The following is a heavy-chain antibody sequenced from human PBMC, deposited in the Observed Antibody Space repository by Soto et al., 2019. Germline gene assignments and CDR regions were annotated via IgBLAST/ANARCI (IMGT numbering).Heavy chain of an antibody. CDR2: ISAYNGNT. J-gene: IGHJ6*04. CDR1: GYTFTSSG. Sequence: ASVKVSCKASGYTFTSSGLSWVRQAPGQGLEWMGWISAYNGNTNYAQKLQGRVTMTTDTSTSTAYMELRSLRSDDTAVYYCAISLRPYYRDHLAFWGKGTTDTVSA. V-gene: IGHV1-18*01. CDR3: AISLRPYYRDHLAF. D-gene: IGHD1-26*01.